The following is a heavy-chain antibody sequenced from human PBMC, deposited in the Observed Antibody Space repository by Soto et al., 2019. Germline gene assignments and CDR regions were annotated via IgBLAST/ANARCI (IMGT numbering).Heavy chain of an antibody. CDR1: GGSISSGGYY. CDR2: IYCSGST. D-gene: IGHD3-22*01. J-gene: IGHJ4*02. Sequence: TLSLTCTVSGGSISSGGYYWSWIRQHPGKGLEWIGYIYCSGSTYYNPSLKSRVTISVDTSKNQFSLKLSSVTAADTAVYYCARVYYYDSSGRYYFDYWGQGTLVTV. V-gene: IGHV4-31*03. CDR3: ARVYYYDSSGRYYFDY.